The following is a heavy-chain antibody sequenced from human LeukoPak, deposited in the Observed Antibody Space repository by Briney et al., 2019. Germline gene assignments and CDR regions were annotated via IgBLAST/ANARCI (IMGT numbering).Heavy chain of an antibody. CDR2: INHSGST. V-gene: IGHV4-34*01. D-gene: IGHD6-13*01. Sequence: SETLSLTCAVYGGSFSGYYWSWIRQPPGKGLDWIGEINHSGSTNYNPSLKSRVTISVDTSKNQFSLKLSSVTAADTAVYYCARGYSSSWAAEYFQHWGQGTLVTVSS. CDR1: GGSFSGYY. J-gene: IGHJ1*01. CDR3: ARGYSSSWAAEYFQH.